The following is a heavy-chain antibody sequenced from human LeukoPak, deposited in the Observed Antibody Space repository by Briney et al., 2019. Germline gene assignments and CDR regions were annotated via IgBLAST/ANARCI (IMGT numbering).Heavy chain of an antibody. CDR1: GFTFSDYY. D-gene: IGHD5-18*01. Sequence: GGSLRLSCAASGFTFSDYYMSWIRQAPWEGLEWVSYISSSSSYTNYADSVKGRFTISRDNAKNSLYLQMNSLRAEDTAVYYCAMLAVDTAMAPGDFFDYWGQGTLVTVSS. CDR3: AMLAVDTAMAPGDFFDY. J-gene: IGHJ4*02. V-gene: IGHV3-11*03. CDR2: ISSSSSYT.